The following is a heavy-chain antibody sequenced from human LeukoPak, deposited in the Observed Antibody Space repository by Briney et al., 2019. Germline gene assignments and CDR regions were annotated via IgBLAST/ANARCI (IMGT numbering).Heavy chain of an antibody. CDR1: GFTFSSYA. Sequence: GGSLRLSCAASGFTFSSYAMHWVRQAPGKGLEWVAVISYDGSNKYYADSVKGRFTISRDNSKNTLYLQMNSLRAEDTAVYYCARGWIVATKRFDPWGQGTLVTVSS. V-gene: IGHV3-30*04. J-gene: IGHJ5*02. D-gene: IGHD5-12*01. CDR2: ISYDGSNK. CDR3: ARGWIVATKRFDP.